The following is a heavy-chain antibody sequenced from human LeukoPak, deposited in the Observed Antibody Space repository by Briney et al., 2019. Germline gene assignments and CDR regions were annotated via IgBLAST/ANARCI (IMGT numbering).Heavy chain of an antibody. J-gene: IGHJ4*02. CDR2: IIPMFGKA. CDR1: GGTFSTYA. Sequence: SVKVSCKASGGTFSTYATSWVRQAPGQGLEWMGGIIPMFGKANYAQKFQGRVTITADESTSTAYMELSSLRSDDTAVYYCARGWLAETTVVTPYNYWGQGTLVTVSS. V-gene: IGHV1-69*13. D-gene: IGHD4-23*01. CDR3: ARGWLAETTVVTPYNY.